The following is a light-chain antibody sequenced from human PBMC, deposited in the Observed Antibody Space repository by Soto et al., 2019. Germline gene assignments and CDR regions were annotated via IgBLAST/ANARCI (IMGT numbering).Light chain of an antibody. J-gene: IGKJ2*01. V-gene: IGKV1-16*01. CDR2: DAS. Sequence: DIPMTQSPSSLSASVGDRVTITCQASQDISNYLNWYQQKPGKAPKLLIYDASSLESGVPSRFSGSGSGTEFTLTISSLQPDDFATYYCQQYNSYPYTFGQGTKLEIK. CDR3: QQYNSYPYT. CDR1: QDISNY.